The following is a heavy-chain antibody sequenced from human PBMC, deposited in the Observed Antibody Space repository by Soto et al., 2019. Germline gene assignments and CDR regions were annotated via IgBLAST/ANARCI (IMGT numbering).Heavy chain of an antibody. Sequence: EVQLLESGGGLVQPGGSLRLSCAASGFSFGDYAMSWVRQAPGKGLEWVSGISGTGSRTSYADSVRGRFTISRDNVNNTLSLQMESLRAEDTAVYYCARGGRYTYGYGDYSYGMDVWGQGTTVTVSS. V-gene: IGHV3-23*01. J-gene: IGHJ6*02. CDR3: ARGGRYTYGYGDYSYGMDV. D-gene: IGHD5-18*01. CDR2: ISGTGSRT. CDR1: GFSFGDYA.